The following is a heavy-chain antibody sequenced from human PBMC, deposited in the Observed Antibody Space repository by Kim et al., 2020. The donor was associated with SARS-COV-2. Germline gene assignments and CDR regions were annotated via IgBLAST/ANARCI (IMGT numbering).Heavy chain of an antibody. V-gene: IGHV1-46*01. J-gene: IGHJ4*02. Sequence: HPQKCQGRATMTRDTSTSTVYMELSSLRSEDTAVYYCAREGPNTYYFDYWGQGTLVTVSS. D-gene: IGHD3-16*01. CDR3: AREGPNTYYFDY.